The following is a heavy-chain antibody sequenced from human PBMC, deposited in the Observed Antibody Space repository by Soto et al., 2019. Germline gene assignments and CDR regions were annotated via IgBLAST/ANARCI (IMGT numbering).Heavy chain of an antibody. CDR1: GFTFSSYS. D-gene: IGHD6-13*01. CDR2: ISSSSSTI. CDR3: ARGSSSWYDAFDI. J-gene: IGHJ3*02. V-gene: IGHV3-48*01. Sequence: EVQLVESGGGLVQPGGSLRLSCAASGFTFSSYSMNWVRQAPGKGLEWVSYISSSSSTIYYADSVKGRFTISRDNAQNSLYLQMNSLRAEDTAVYYCARGSSSWYDAFDIWGQGTMVTVSS.